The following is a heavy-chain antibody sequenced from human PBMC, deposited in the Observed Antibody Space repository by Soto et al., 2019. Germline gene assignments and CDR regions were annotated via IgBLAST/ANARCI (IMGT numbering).Heavy chain of an antibody. J-gene: IGHJ4*02. CDR2: IYYSGRT. D-gene: IGHD2-15*01. V-gene: IGHV4-59*01. CDR1: GDSISSYY. CDR3: ARGHLGITTTGTWYDFDY. Sequence: QVQLQESGPRLVKPSETLSLTCTVSGDSISSYYWTWIRQPPVKGLAYIGYIYYSGRTYYNHSLKSRVTISVDTSKNQFSLKLSSVTAADTAVYYCARGHLGITTTGTWYDFDYWGQGTLVTVSS.